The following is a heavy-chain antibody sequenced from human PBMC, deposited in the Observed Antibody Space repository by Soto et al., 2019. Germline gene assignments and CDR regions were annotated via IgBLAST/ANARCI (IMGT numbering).Heavy chain of an antibody. CDR3: ARDPGYSSSWYFPPYFDY. CDR1: GFTFSSYA. J-gene: IGHJ4*02. CDR2: ISGSGGST. V-gene: IGHV3-23*01. D-gene: IGHD6-13*01. Sequence: PGGSLRLSCAASGFTFSSYAMSWVRQAPGKGLEWVSAISGSGGSTYYADSVKGRFTISRDNSKNTLYLQMNSLRAEDTAVYYCARDPGYSSSWYFPPYFDYWGQGTLVTVSS.